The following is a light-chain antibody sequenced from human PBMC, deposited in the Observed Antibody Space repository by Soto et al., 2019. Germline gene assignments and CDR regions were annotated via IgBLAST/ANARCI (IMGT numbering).Light chain of an antibody. J-gene: IGKJ1*01. CDR3: QHYNTYPWT. CDR1: QSIGSW. CDR2: DAS. Sequence: DIQMTQSPSTLSASVGDRVSITCRASQSIGSWLAWYQQKPGKAPKLLMFDASSLERGVPSRFSGSGSGTAFTLTISSLQPDDFATYFCQHYNTYPWTFAQGTKVDIK. V-gene: IGKV1-5*01.